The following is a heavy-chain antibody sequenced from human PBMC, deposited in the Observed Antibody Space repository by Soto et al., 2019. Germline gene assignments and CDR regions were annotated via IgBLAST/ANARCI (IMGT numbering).Heavy chain of an antibody. D-gene: IGHD2-8*01. V-gene: IGHV3-23*01. CDR3: AKGLPDAYYYYYMDV. CDR2: ISGSTIST. CDR1: GFTFSTYA. Sequence: GGSLRLSCAASGFTFSTYAMSWVRQAPGKGLEWVSSISGSTISTYSADSVKGRFTISRDNSKKTLYLQMNSLRAEDTAVYFCAKGLPDAYYYYYMDVWGEGTTVTVSS. J-gene: IGHJ6*03.